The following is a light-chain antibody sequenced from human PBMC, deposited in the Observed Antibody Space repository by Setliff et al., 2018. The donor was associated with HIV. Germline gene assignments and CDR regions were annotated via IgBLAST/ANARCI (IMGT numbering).Light chain of an antibody. CDR2: EVS. CDR1: SSDVGGYNY. J-gene: IGLJ1*01. CDR3: SSYTSTSPLV. Sequence: QSALTQPASVSGSPGQSITISCTGTSSDVGGYNYVSWYQQHPGKVPKLMIYEVSNRPSGVSNRFSASKSGNTASLTISGLQAEDEADYYWSSYTSTSPLVFGTGTKVTVL. V-gene: IGLV2-14*01.